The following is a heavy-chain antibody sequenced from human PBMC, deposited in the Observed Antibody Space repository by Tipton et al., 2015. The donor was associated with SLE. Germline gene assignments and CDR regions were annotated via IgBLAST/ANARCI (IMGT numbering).Heavy chain of an antibody. CDR2: IYHTGTT. Sequence: PGLVKPSGTLSLTCVVSGGSISSNKWWNWVRQPPGKGLEWIGQIYHTGTTYYDPSLRSRVTVSVDTSKNQVSLKLTSVSAADTAVYYCARGDDLVAANEGFAWCQGTLVTVSS. CDR1: GGSISSNKW. D-gene: IGHD6-6*01. CDR3: ARGDDLVAANEGFA. J-gene: IGHJ4*02. V-gene: IGHV4-4*02.